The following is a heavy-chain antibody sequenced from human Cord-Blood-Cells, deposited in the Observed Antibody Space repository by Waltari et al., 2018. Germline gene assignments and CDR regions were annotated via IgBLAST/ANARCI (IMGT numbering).Heavy chain of an antibody. V-gene: IGHV1-24*01. CDR1: GYTLTELS. CDR3: ATAFPRYCSSTSCYFDY. D-gene: IGHD2-2*01. J-gene: IGHJ4*02. Sequence: QVQLVQSGAEVKKPGASVKVSCKVSGYTLTELSMHWVRQAPGKGLEWMGGFDPEDGETTYEQKFQGRVTMTEDTSTDTAYMELSSLRSEDTAVYYCATAFPRYCSSTSCYFDYWGQGTLVTVSS. CDR2: FDPEDGET.